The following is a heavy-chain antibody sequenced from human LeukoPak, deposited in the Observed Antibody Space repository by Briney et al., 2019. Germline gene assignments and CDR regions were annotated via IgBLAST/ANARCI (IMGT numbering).Heavy chain of an antibody. Sequence: SETLSLTCTVSGDSITSTYWSWIRQPPGKGLEYLGYIYYNGDTNYNPSLRGRLSLSLDMSKNQFSLKLTSVTAADTAVYFCAKSARVPYFWGQGILVTASS. CDR2: IYYNGDT. CDR3: AKSARVPYF. J-gene: IGHJ4*02. D-gene: IGHD3-10*01. V-gene: IGHV4-59*08. CDR1: GDSITSTY.